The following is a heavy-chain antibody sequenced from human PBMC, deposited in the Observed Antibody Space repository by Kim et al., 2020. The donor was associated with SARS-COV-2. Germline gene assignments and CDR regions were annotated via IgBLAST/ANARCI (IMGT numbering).Heavy chain of an antibody. Sequence: SLKGRVTISVDTSKTQFSLKLSSVTAADTAVYYCAGEMATMRGYYYGMDVWGQGTTVTVSS. V-gene: IGHV4-39*02. CDR3: AGEMATMRGYYYGMDV. J-gene: IGHJ6*02. D-gene: IGHD5-12*01.